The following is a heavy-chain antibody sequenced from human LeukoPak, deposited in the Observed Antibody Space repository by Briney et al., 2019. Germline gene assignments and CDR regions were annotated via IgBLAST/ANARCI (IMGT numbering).Heavy chain of an antibody. CDR2: INPNSGGT. J-gene: IGHJ6*03. CDR1: GYTFTGYY. D-gene: IGHD6-6*01. V-gene: IGHV1-2*02. Sequence: GASVKVSCKASGYTFTGYYMHWVRRAPGQGLEWMGWINPNSGGTNYAQKFQGRVTMTRDTSISTAYMELSRLRSDDTAVYYCARDLRGSSVRYYYYMDVWGKGTTGTVSS. CDR3: ARDLRGSSVRYYYYMDV.